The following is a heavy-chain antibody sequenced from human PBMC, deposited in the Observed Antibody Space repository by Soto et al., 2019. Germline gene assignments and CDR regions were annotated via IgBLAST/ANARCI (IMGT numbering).Heavy chain of an antibody. CDR1: GFSLSTSGVG. J-gene: IGHJ5*02. Sequence: QITLKESGPTLVKPTQTLTLTCTFSGFSLSTSGVGVGWIRQPPGKALEWLALIYWNDDKRYSPSLKSRLTITKDTSKNQVVLTMTNMDPVDTATYYCAHTKGITIFGVVIIPKHSNWFDPWGQGTLVTVSS. V-gene: IGHV2-5*01. CDR3: AHTKGITIFGVVIIPKHSNWFDP. D-gene: IGHD3-3*01. CDR2: IYWNDDK.